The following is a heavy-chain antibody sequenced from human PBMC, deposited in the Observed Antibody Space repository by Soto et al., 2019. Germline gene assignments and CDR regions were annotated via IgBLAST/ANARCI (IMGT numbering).Heavy chain of an antibody. V-gene: IGHV4-59*08. CDR2: IYYSGRT. CDR3: ARLSRSNGDHIHIFDY. Sequence: QVQLQESGPGLVKPSETLSLTCTVSGGSISSYYWSWIRQPPGKGLEWLGYIYYSGRTNYNPSLKSRVTISVDTSKPQFSLKLSSVTAADTAVYYCARLSRSNGDHIHIFDYCGQGTLVTVSS. D-gene: IGHD4-17*01. CDR1: GGSISSYY. J-gene: IGHJ4*02.